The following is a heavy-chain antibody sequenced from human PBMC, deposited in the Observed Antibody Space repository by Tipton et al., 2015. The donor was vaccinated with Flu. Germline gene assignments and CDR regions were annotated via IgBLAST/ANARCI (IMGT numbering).Heavy chain of an antibody. CDR3: ARERGGDGHLEY. CDR2: IHYTGNT. D-gene: IGHD5-24*01. V-gene: IGHV4-59*01. Sequence: TLSLTCTMSGGSISGYYWMWIRLPPGKALEWIGYIHYTGNTNYNPSFRSRVTFSVDTSKNQFSLKLNSVTAADTAVYFCARERGGDGHLEYWGQGTLVSVSS. CDR1: GGSISGYY. J-gene: IGHJ4*02.